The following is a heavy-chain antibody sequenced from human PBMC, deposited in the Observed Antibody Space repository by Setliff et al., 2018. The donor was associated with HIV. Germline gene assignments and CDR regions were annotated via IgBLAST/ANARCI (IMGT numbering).Heavy chain of an antibody. CDR3: AVVNKVTDFEY. Sequence: GASVKVSCKASGYTFTRYVMHWVRQAPGQRLEWMGWINAGNGNTKYSQKFQGRDTFTRDTSASTAYMELSSLRSEDTAVYYCAVVNKVTDFEYWGQGTLVTVSS. D-gene: IGHD2-21*01. V-gene: IGHV1-3*01. J-gene: IGHJ4*02. CDR1: GYTFTRYV. CDR2: INAGNGNT.